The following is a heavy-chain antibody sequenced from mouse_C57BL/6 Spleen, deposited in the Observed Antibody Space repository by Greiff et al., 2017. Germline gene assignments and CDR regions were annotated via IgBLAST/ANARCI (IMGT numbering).Heavy chain of an antibody. D-gene: IGHD2-10*01. CDR3: AREVIPYYGNYHWYFDV. V-gene: IGHV1-39*01. CDR2: INPNYGTT. Sequence: EVKLMESGPELVKPGASVKISCKASGYSFTDYNMNWVKQSNGKSLEWIGVINPNYGTTSYNQKFKGKATLTVDQSSSTAYMQLNSLTSEDSAVYYCAREVIPYYGNYHWYFDVWGTGTTVTVSS. CDR1: GYSFTDYN. J-gene: IGHJ1*03.